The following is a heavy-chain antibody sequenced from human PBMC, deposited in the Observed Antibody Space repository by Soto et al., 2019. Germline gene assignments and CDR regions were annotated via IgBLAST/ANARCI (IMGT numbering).Heavy chain of an antibody. J-gene: IGHJ5*02. CDR2: IKSETGGGTT. CDR3: TTTYTGGSFYT. D-gene: IGHD1-26*01. Sequence: EVQVVESGGGLVQPGKSLRLSCAASGFLFINAWMNWVRQAPGKGLEWVGRIKSETGGGTTDYAAPVKGRFTIARDDSKNMLYLQMNSLKTEDTAVYNCTTTYTGGSFYTWGQGTLVTVSS. CDR1: GFLFINAW. V-gene: IGHV3-15*07.